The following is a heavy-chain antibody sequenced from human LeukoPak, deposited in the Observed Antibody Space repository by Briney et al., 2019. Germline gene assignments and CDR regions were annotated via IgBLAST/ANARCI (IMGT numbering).Heavy chain of an antibody. CDR2: IYYTGNT. CDR3: ARGSPYSSSYGDTFDI. D-gene: IGHD6-13*01. Sequence: PSETLSLTCTVSGDSITGYYWGWIRQPPGKGLEWIGNIYYTGNTYYNASLKSRVTISVDTSKNQFSLKLSSVTAADTAVYYCARGSPYSSSYGDTFDIWGQGTMVTVSS. V-gene: IGHV4-39*07. CDR1: GDSITGYY. J-gene: IGHJ3*02.